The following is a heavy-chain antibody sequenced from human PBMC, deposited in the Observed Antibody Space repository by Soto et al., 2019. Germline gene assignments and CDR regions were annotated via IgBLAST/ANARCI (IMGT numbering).Heavy chain of an antibody. Sequence: GGSLRLSCAASGFTFSSYGMHWVRQAPGKGLEWVAVISYDGSNKYYADSVKGRFTISRDNSKNTLYLQMNSLRAEDTAVYYCARGNGKVVPAAVTDRYFDYWGQGTLVTVSS. J-gene: IGHJ4*02. V-gene: IGHV3-30*03. D-gene: IGHD2-2*01. CDR1: GFTFSSYG. CDR3: ARGNGKVVPAAVTDRYFDY. CDR2: ISYDGSNK.